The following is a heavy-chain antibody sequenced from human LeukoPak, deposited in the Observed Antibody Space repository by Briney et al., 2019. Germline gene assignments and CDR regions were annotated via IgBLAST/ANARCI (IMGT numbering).Heavy chain of an antibody. D-gene: IGHD3/OR15-3a*01. V-gene: IGHV4-34*01. CDR1: GGSFSGYY. CDR3: ARWTRLDGFHY. CDR2: INHSGST. J-gene: IGHJ4*02. Sequence: SETLSLTCAVYGGSFSGYYWSWIRQPPGKWLEWIGEINHSGSTNYNPSLKSRVTISVDTSKNQFSLKLSSVTAADTAVYYCARWTRLDGFHYWGQGTLVTVSS.